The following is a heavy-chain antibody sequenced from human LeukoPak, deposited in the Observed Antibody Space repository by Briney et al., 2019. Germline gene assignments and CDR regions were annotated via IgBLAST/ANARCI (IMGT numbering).Heavy chain of an antibody. J-gene: IGHJ4*02. CDR3: ARRYCSSTSCYRGYYFDY. D-gene: IGHD2-2*02. Sequence: GGSLRLSCAASGFTFSSYAMSWVRQAPGKGPEWVSAISGSGGSTYYADSVKGRFTISRDNSKNTLYLQMNSLRAEDTAVYYCARRYCSSTSCYRGYYFDYWGQGTLVTVSS. V-gene: IGHV3-23*01. CDR2: ISGSGGST. CDR1: GFTFSSYA.